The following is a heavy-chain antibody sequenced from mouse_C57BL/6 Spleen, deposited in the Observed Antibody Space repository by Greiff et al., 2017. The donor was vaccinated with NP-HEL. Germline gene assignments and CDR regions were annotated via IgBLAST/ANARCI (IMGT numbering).Heavy chain of an antibody. CDR2: IRNKANGYTT. V-gene: IGHV7-3*01. CDR1: GFTFTDYY. D-gene: IGHD5-5*01. CDR3: ARHYQKWYFDV. Sequence: EVQGVESGGGLVQPGGSLSLSCAASGFTFTDYYMSWVRQPPGKALEWLGFIRNKANGYTTEYSASVKGRFTISRDNSQSILYLQMNALRAEDSATDYCARHYQKWYFDVWGTGTTVTVSS. J-gene: IGHJ1*03.